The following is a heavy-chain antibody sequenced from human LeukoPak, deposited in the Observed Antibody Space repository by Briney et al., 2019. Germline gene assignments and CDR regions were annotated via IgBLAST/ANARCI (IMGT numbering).Heavy chain of an antibody. CDR1: GFTFSSYW. J-gene: IGHJ6*02. D-gene: IGHD3-3*01. CDR2: INSDGSST. CDR3: ARGRPDYDFWGGYFLSLYYYGMDV. V-gene: IGHV3-74*01. Sequence: PGGSLRLSCAASGFTFSSYWMHWVRQAPGKGLVWVSRINSDGSSTSYADSVKGRFTISRDNAKNTLYLQMNSLRAEDTAVYYCARGRPDYDFWGGYFLSLYYYGMDVWGQGTTVTVSS.